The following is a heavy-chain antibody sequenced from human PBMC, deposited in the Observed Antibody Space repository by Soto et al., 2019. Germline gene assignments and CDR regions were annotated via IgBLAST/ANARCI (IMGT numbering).Heavy chain of an antibody. Sequence: PSQTLSLTCAISGDSVSSNSAAWNWIRQSPSRGLEWLGRTYYRSKWYNDYAVSVKSRITINPDTSKNQFSLQLNSVTPEDTAVYYCARDGIVVVPADLFYYYYGMDVWGQGTTVTVSS. J-gene: IGHJ6*02. V-gene: IGHV6-1*01. CDR1: GDSVSSNSAA. CDR2: TYYRSKWYN. CDR3: ARDGIVVVPADLFYYYYGMDV. D-gene: IGHD2-2*01.